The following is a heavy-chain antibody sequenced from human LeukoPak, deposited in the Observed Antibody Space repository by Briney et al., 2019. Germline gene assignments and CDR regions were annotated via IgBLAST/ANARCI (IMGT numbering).Heavy chain of an antibody. CDR3: AKEGVAVTRYYYYGMDV. CDR2: ISYDGSNK. D-gene: IGHD6-19*01. Sequence: GSLRLSCAASGFTFSSYGMHWVRQAPGKGLEWVAVISYDGSNKYYADSVKGRFTISRDNSKNTLYLQMNSLRAEDTAVYYCAKEGVAVTRYYYYGMDVWGQGTTVTVSS. V-gene: IGHV3-30*18. J-gene: IGHJ6*02. CDR1: GFTFSSYG.